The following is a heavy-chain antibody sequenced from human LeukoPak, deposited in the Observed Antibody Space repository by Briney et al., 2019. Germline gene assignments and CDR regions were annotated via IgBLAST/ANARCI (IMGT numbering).Heavy chain of an antibody. V-gene: IGHV3-74*03. CDR2: IDSAGSTT. CDR3: AREAAATGENYSDY. Sequence: GGSLGLSCAPSGFTFRSYWMHWVRQAPGKGLVWVSRIDSAGSTTTYADSVKGRFTVSRDNAKNTLYLQMNSLRVEDTAVYYCAREAAATGENYSDYWGQGTLVTVSS. CDR1: GFTFRSYW. D-gene: IGHD6-13*01. J-gene: IGHJ4*02.